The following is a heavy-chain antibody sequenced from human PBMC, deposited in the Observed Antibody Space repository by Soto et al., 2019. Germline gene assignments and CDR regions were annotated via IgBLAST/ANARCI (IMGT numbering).Heavy chain of an antibody. V-gene: IGHV1-46*01. CDR3: ARGGRVVVVTAALDY. J-gene: IGHJ4*02. CDR1: GDTFTDYY. Sequence: QVQLVQSGAEVKKPGASVKVSCKASGDTFTDYYIHWVRQAPGQGLEWMGTVNPSGGHTTYAQHFLGRMTXTXAXSPXLLSMELTSLPSEDTAGYYCARGGRVVVVTAALDYWGQGTLVTVSS. D-gene: IGHD2-21*02. CDR2: VNPSGGHT.